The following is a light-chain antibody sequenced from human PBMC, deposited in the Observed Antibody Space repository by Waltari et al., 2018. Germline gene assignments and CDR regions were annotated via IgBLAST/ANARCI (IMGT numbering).Light chain of an antibody. Sequence: MTQSPATLSVSPGDRAILTCRTSQTLNNNLAWFQQKPGQSPRLLIYGASARASGVPARFSGSGSGTEFTLTITSLQSEDFAVYYCQQSHALPPWTFGQGTRV. CDR3: QQSHALPPWT. CDR2: GAS. CDR1: QTLNNN. J-gene: IGKJ1*01. V-gene: IGKV3-15*01.